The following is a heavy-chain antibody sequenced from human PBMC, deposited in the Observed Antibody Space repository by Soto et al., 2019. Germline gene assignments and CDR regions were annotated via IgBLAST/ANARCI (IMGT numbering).Heavy chain of an antibody. D-gene: IGHD6-19*01. Sequence: GGSLRLSCAASGFTFSSYAMSWVRQAPGKGLEWVSAISGSGGSTYYADSVKGRFTISRDNSKNTLYLQMNSLRAEDTAVYYCAKDAGGGPVGYSSGWSHFDYWGQGTLVTVSS. J-gene: IGHJ4*02. V-gene: IGHV3-23*01. CDR2: ISGSGGST. CDR1: GFTFSSYA. CDR3: AKDAGGGPVGYSSGWSHFDY.